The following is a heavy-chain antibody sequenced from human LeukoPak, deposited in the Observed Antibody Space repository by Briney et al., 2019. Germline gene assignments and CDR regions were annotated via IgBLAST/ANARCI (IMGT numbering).Heavy chain of an antibody. D-gene: IGHD1-1*01. J-gene: IGHJ4*02. CDR1: GFTFSSYG. Sequence: GGSLRLSCAASGFTFSSYGMHWVRQAPGKGLEWVAVISYDGSNKYYADSVKGRFTISRDNSKNTLYLQMNSLRAEDTAVYYCAREEQLESPSFLDYWGQGTLVTVSS. CDR2: ISYDGSNK. V-gene: IGHV3-30*03. CDR3: AREEQLESPSFLDY.